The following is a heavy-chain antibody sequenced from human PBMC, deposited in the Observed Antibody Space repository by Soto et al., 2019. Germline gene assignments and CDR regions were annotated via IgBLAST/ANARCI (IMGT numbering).Heavy chain of an antibody. J-gene: IGHJ6*02. D-gene: IGHD2-15*01. Sequence: GGSLRLSCAASGFTFSSYAMSWVRQAPGKGLEWVSAISGSGGSTYYADSVKGRFTISRDNSKNTLYLQMNSLRAEDTAVYYCAKDLGYCSGGSCYYYGMDVWGQGTTVTVSS. V-gene: IGHV3-23*01. CDR1: GFTFSSYA. CDR2: ISGSGGST. CDR3: AKDLGYCSGGSCYYYGMDV.